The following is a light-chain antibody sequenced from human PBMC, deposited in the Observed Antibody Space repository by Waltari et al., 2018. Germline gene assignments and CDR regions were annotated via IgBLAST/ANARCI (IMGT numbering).Light chain of an antibody. V-gene: IGKV3-20*01. Sequence: IVFTQHPVILSWSKGDRHTLSCRACQSVSSSYLPWYQKQPGQAPRLLIYGASSRATVIPDRCSGRWSGTDFTIISSRLEPEDVAEYYCQQYGSFLYTFGQGTKLEIK. J-gene: IGKJ2*01. CDR1: QSVSSSY. CDR2: GAS. CDR3: QQYGSFLYT.